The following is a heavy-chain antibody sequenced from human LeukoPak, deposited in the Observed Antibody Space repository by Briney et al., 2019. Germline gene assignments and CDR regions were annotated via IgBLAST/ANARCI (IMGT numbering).Heavy chain of an antibody. V-gene: IGHV4-59*01. CDR3: ARMLQYSGSPIDY. J-gene: IGHJ4*02. D-gene: IGHD6-6*01. CDR1: GGSISSYY. CDR2: IYYSGGT. Sequence: SETLSLTCTVSGGSISSYYWSWIRQPPGKGLEWIGYIYYSGGTNYNPSLKSRVTISVDTSKNQFSLKLSSVTAADTAVYYCARMLQYSGSPIDYWGQGTLVTVSS.